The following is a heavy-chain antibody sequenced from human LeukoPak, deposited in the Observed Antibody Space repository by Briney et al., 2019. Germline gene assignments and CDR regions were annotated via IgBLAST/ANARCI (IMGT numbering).Heavy chain of an antibody. CDR2: IYSGGST. V-gene: IGHV3-66*01. CDR3: ARGDMIVPRY. Sequence: GGSLRLSCAASGFTVSTNYMSWVRQAPGKGLEWVAVIYSGGSTYYADSVKGRFAISRDNSKNTLYLQMNSLRAEDTAVYYCARGDMIVPRYGGQGPLVTVSS. J-gene: IGHJ4*02. CDR1: GFTVSTNY. D-gene: IGHD3-22*01.